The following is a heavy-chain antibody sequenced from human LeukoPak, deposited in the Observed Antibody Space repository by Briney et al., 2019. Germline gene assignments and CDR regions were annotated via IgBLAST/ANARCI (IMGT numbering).Heavy chain of an antibody. CDR1: GGSISSSSYY. V-gene: IGHV4-39*02. CDR3: ARDGYYDSSGYSAWGYYYGMDV. CDR2: IYYSGST. J-gene: IGHJ6*02. D-gene: IGHD3-22*01. Sequence: PSETLSLTCTVSGGSISSSSYYWGWIRQPPGKGLEWIGSIYYSGSTYYNPSLKSRVTISVDTSKNQFSLKLSSVTAADTAVYYCARDGYYDSSGYSAWGYYYGMDVWGQGTTVTVSS.